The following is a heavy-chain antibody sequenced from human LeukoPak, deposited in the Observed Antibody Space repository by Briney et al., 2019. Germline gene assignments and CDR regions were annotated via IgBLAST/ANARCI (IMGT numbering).Heavy chain of an antibody. Sequence: GESLKISCKGSGYSFTSYWIGWVRQMPGKGLEWMGIINPGDSDTRYSPSFQGQVTISADKSISTAYLQWSSLKASDTAMYYCARQVARELRDLGAFDIWGQGTMVTVSS. J-gene: IGHJ3*02. V-gene: IGHV5-51*01. CDR2: INPGDSDT. CDR3: ARQVARELRDLGAFDI. CDR1: GYSFTSYW. D-gene: IGHD1-26*01.